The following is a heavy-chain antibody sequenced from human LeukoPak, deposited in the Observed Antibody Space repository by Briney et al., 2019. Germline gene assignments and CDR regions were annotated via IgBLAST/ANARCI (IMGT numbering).Heavy chain of an antibody. CDR1: GYTFTDYY. CDR2: ISPNSGGT. CDR3: ARVATLRYFGISNFYYYMDV. V-gene: IGHV1-2*02. D-gene: IGHD3-9*01. J-gene: IGHJ6*03. Sequence: ASVKVSCKASGYTFTDYYMHWVRQAPGQGLEWMGWISPNSGGTNYAQKFQGRVTMTRDTSISTAYMELSRLRSDDTAVYYCARVATLRYFGISNFYYYMDVWGKGTTVTISS.